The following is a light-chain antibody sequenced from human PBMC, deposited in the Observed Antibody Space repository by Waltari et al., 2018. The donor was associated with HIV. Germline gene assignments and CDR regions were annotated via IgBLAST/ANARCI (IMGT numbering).Light chain of an antibody. Sequence: QSVLTQPPSVSAAPGQRVTISCSGSTPNIGTNYVSWYQQFPGTAPKLLIYDNNHRSSGSPDRFSGSKAGTSATLAITGLQTEDEADYYCGTWDTSLSAGLFGGGTKVTVL. CDR2: DNN. CDR1: TPNIGTNY. CDR3: GTWDTSLSAGL. J-gene: IGLJ2*01. V-gene: IGLV1-51*01.